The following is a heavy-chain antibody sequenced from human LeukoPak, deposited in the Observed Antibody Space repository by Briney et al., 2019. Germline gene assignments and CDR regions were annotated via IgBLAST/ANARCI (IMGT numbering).Heavy chain of an antibody. CDR2: IYSGGNT. J-gene: IGHJ3*02. CDR1: GFTVSSNY. D-gene: IGHD6-13*01. V-gene: IGHV3-53*01. CDR3: ARDGSAAGPWSAFDI. Sequence: GGSLRLSCAASGFTVSSNYMSWVRQAPGKGLEWVSFIYSGGNTYYADSVKGRFTISRDNSKNTLYLQMNSLRAEDTAVYYCARDGSAAGPWSAFDIWGQGTMVTVSS.